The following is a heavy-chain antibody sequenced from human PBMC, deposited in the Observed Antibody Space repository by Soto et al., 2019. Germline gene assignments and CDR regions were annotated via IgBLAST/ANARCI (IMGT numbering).Heavy chain of an antibody. CDR2: IKQDGSET. D-gene: IGHD2-2*01. CDR3: TRPGGDCSRATCFVGWFDP. V-gene: IGHV3-7*05. CDR1: GFTFSSYW. J-gene: IGHJ5*02. Sequence: GGSLRLSCAASGFTFSSYWMSWVRQAPGKGLEWVANIKQDGSETYYVDSVKGRFTISRDNAKNSLYLQMNSLRPEDTAVYYCTRPGGDCSRATCFVGWFDPWGQATLVTVSS.